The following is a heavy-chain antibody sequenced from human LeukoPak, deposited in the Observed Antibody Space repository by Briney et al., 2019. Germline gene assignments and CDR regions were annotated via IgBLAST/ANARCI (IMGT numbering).Heavy chain of an antibody. V-gene: IGHV3-43*02. J-gene: IGHJ4*02. CDR1: GFTFDDYA. CDR3: TKDSLIVVVTVPSN. D-gene: IGHD2-21*02. CDR2: ISGDGGST. Sequence: GGSLRLSCGASGFTFDDYAMHWVRQAPGKGLEWVSLISGDGGSTYYADSVKGRFTISRDNSKNSLHLQMNSLRTQDTALYYCTKDSLIVVVTVPSNWGQGTPVTVSS.